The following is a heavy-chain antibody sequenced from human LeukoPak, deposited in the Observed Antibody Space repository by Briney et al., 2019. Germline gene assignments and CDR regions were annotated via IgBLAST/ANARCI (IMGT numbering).Heavy chain of an antibody. CDR2: ISSRAGSI. Sequence: PGGSLRLSCSASGFTFSTYEMNWVRQAPGKGLEWVSSISSRAGSIYYADSVKGRFTISRDNAKNSLYLQMNSLKTEDTAVYYCTRINRPTTVYAFDIWGQGTMVTVSS. CDR1: GFTFSTYE. D-gene: IGHD4-17*01. J-gene: IGHJ3*02. CDR3: TRINRPTTVYAFDI. V-gene: IGHV3-48*03.